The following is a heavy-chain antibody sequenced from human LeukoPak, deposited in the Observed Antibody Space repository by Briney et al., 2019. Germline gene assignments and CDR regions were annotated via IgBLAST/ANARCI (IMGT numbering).Heavy chain of an antibody. Sequence: GGSLRLSCAASGFTFSSYAMHWVRQAPGKGLEWVAVISYDGSNKYYADSVKGRFTISRDNSKNTLYLQMNSLRAEDTAVYYCAKSMVATPNFDYWGQGTLVTVSS. CDR1: GFTFSSYA. D-gene: IGHD2-15*01. J-gene: IGHJ4*02. V-gene: IGHV3-30-3*02. CDR3: AKSMVATPNFDY. CDR2: ISYDGSNK.